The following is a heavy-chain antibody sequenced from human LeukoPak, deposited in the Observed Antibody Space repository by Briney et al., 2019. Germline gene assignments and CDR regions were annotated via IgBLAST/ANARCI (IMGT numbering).Heavy chain of an antibody. J-gene: IGHJ4*02. CDR2: IYHSGST. CDR1: GGSISSGGYY. V-gene: IGHV4-30-2*01. CDR3: ARDTEAAHFDY. Sequence: SQTLSLTCTVSGGSISSGGYYWSWIRQPPGKGLEWIGYIYHSGSTYYNPSLKSRVTISVDRSKNQFSLKLSSVTAADTAVYYCARDTEAAHFDYWGQGTLVTVSS. D-gene: IGHD6-13*01.